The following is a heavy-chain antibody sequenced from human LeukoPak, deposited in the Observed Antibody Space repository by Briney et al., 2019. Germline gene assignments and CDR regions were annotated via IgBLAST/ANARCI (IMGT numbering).Heavy chain of an antibody. CDR1: GGTFSSYA. J-gene: IGHJ5*02. Sequence: SVKVSCTASGGTFSSYAISWVRQAPGQGLEWMGGIIPIFVTANYAQKFQGRVTITADESTSTAYMELSSLRSEDTAVYYCARGGWSGDSSSWFPSWFDPWGQGTLVTVSS. CDR3: ARGGWSGDSSSWFPSWFDP. V-gene: IGHV1-69*13. CDR2: IIPIFVTA. D-gene: IGHD6-13*01.